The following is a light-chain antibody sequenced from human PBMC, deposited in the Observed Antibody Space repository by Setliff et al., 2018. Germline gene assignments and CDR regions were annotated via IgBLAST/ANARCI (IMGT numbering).Light chain of an antibody. CDR1: SSDVGSYDF. CDR2: DVS. CDR3: CAYTSSTTYL. J-gene: IGLJ1*01. Sequence: QSALTQPASVSGSPGQSITISCSGTSSDVGSYDFVSWYQQHPGKAPKLIIYDVSNRPSGVSNRFSGSKAGNTASLTISGLQAEDEADYYCCAYTSSTTYLFGTGTKSPS. V-gene: IGLV2-14*03.